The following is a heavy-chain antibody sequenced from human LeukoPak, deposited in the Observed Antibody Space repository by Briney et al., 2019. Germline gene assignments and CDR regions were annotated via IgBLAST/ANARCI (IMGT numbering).Heavy chain of an antibody. CDR3: AKGTSYQLLRVLAGN. D-gene: IGHD2-2*01. CDR1: RFTFSSYG. J-gene: IGHJ4*02. CDR2: IRYDGSNK. V-gene: IGHV3-30*02. Sequence: GGSLRLSCAASRFTFSSYGMHWVRQAPGKGLEWVAFIRYDGSNKYYADSVKGRFTISRDNSKNTLYLQMNSLRAEDTAVYYCAKGTSYQLLRVLAGNWGQGTLVTVSS.